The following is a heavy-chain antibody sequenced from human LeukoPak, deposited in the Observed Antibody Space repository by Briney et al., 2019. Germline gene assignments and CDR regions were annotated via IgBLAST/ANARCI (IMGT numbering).Heavy chain of an antibody. J-gene: IGHJ5*02. V-gene: IGHV4-31*03. CDR2: IYYSGST. CDR1: GGSISSGGYY. Sequence: SETLSLTCTVSGGSISSGGYYWSWIRQHPGKGLEWIGYIYYSGSTYYNPSLKSRVTISVDTSKNQFSLKLSSVTAADTAVYYCARGRFSNTPSPSSWFDPWGQGTLVTVSS. CDR3: ARGRFSNTPSPSSWFDP. D-gene: IGHD3-3*01.